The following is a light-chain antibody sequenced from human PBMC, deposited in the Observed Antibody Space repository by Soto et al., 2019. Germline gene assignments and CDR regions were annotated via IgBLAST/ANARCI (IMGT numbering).Light chain of an antibody. CDR1: QSVSSS. J-gene: IGKJ5*01. Sequence: QTTATLSVSPGERATLSCRASQSVSSSLAWYQHKPGQAPRLLIYDASTRATGIPARFSGSGSGTEFTLTISNLQSEDFAVYFCQQYHNWPPITFGQGTRLEIK. CDR3: QQYHNWPPIT. CDR2: DAS. V-gene: IGKV3-15*01.